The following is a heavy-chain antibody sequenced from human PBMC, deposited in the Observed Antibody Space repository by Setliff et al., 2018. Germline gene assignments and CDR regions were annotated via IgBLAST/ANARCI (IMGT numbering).Heavy chain of an antibody. D-gene: IGHD3-3*01. V-gene: IGHV4-4*07. CDR3: RFWSGYYKNDY. CDR1: GGSLTQRY. J-gene: IGHJ4*02. CDR2: IYVTEST. Sequence: SETLSLTCTLSGGSLTQRYWSWIRQPAGKGLEWIGRIYVTESTKYNPSLKSRVTLSIDTSKNQFSLRLSSVTAAETAVYYCRFWSGYYKNDYWGQGTVVTVSS.